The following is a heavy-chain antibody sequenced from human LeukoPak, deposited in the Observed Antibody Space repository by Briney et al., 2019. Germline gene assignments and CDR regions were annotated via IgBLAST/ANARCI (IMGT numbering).Heavy chain of an antibody. J-gene: IGHJ5*02. Sequence: ASVKVSCKASGYSLTSYGITWVREAPGQGPEWMGWISGSTGNTHYAQNVQGRVTMTTDTATSTAYMELRSLGSDDTAVYYCARVGRDCSRINCYWEDWFDPWGQGTLVIVSS. D-gene: IGHD2-2*01. V-gene: IGHV1-18*01. CDR2: ISGSTGNT. CDR1: GYSLTSYG. CDR3: ARVGRDCSRINCYWEDWFDP.